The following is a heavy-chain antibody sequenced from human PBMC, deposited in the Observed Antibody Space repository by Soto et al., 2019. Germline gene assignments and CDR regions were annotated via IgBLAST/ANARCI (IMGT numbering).Heavy chain of an antibody. CDR1: GFTFSDYY. V-gene: IGHV3-11*01. J-gene: IGHJ6*02. CDR2: ISSSGSTI. Sequence: PGGSLRLSCAASGFTFSDYYMSWIRQAPGKGLEWVSYISSSGSTIYYADSVKGRFTISRDNAKNSLYLQMNSLRAEDTAVYYCARDQSIAAAENYYYYGMDVWGQGTTVTVSS. D-gene: IGHD6-13*01. CDR3: ARDQSIAAAENYYYYGMDV.